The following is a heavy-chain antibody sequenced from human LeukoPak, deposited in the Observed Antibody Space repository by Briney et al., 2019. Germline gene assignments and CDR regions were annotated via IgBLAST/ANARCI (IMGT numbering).Heavy chain of an antibody. J-gene: IGHJ4*02. CDR1: GFTFSDAW. CDR3: TTTLLV. D-gene: IGHD3-3*02. V-gene: IGHV3-15*01. Sequence: PGGSLRLSCAASGFTFSDAWLTWVRQAPGKGPEWVGLIKTKADGGTTDYAAPVKGRFTISRDDSKNTLYLQMNSLKTEDTAVYFCTTTLLVRGQGTLVTVSS. CDR2: IKTKADGGTT.